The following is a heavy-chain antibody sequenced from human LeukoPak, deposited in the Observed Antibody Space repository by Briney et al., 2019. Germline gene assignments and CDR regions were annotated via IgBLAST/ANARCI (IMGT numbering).Heavy chain of an antibody. D-gene: IGHD3-3*02. J-gene: IGHJ6*02. CDR1: GGSISSGGYY. Sequence: SQTLSLTCTVSGGSISSGGYYWNWIRQRPGKGLEWIGYIHYSGSAYYNPSLKSRVTISVDTSKNQFSLKLSSVTAADTAVYYCARSSSNYGMDVWGQGTTVTVSS. V-gene: IGHV4-31*03. CDR3: ARSSSNYGMDV. CDR2: IHYSGSA.